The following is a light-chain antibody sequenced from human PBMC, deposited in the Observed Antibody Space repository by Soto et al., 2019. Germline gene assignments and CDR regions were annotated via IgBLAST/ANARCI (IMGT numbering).Light chain of an antibody. V-gene: IGKV3-20*01. CDR3: QQGGSSPLT. J-gene: IGKJ4*01. Sequence: EIVLTQATITLSSSPGKRGTVSCRAIQSVNVNYLVWYQHIPGQVPKVLIYRASSRATGVPDRFSGSGSGTDFALTITSLKPDDFAVYYCQQGGSSPLTFGGGTKVDIK. CDR1: QSVNVNY. CDR2: RAS.